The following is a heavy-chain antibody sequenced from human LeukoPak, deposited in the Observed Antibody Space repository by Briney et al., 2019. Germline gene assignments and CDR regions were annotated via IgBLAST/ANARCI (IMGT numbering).Heavy chain of an antibody. J-gene: IGHJ3*02. Sequence: PSETLSLTCTVSGGSISSYYWSWLRQPPGKGLEWIGYIYYSGSTNYNPSLKSRVTISVDTSKNQFSLKLSSVTAADTSVYYCARHYDFWSEGAFDIWGQGTMVTVSS. V-gene: IGHV4-59*08. D-gene: IGHD3-3*01. CDR3: ARHYDFWSEGAFDI. CDR1: GGSISSYY. CDR2: IYYSGST.